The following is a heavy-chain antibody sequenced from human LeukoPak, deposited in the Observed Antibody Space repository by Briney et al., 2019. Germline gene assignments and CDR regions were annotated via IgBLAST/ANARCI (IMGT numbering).Heavy chain of an antibody. CDR3: ARVSCGGDCRGHYYHYYMDV. CDR1: GVSITSGSYY. Sequence: SQTLSLTCTVSGVSITSGSYYWSWIRQPAEKRLGWVGGIYTSGSTKYNPSLKSRVTISADTSKNQFSLKLSSVTAADTAVYYCARVSCGGDCRGHYYHYYMDVWGKGTTVTISS. V-gene: IGHV4-61*02. CDR2: IYTSGST. D-gene: IGHD2-21*02. J-gene: IGHJ6*03.